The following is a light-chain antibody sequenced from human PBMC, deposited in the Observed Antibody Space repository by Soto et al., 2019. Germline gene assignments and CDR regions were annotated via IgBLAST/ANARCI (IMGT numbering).Light chain of an antibody. J-gene: IGKJ4*01. CDR3: QQYNTYPLT. CDR2: KAS. Sequence: DIQMTQSPSTLSASVGDRVTITCRAGQSISNWLAWYQQKPGKAPNLLIYKASSLESGVPSRFSGSGSGTEFTLTISSLQTDDFATYYCQQYNTYPLTFGGGTKVEIK. V-gene: IGKV1-5*03. CDR1: QSISNW.